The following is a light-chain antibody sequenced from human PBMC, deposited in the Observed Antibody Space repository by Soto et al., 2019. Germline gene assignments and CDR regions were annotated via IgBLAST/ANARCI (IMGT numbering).Light chain of an antibody. V-gene: IGKV1-39*01. J-gene: IGKJ1*01. CDR2: AAS. CDR3: QQSFTTPQT. Sequence: DIQMTQSPSFLSASVGDRVTIACRTSQTIASYLNWYQQKPGKAPKLLNSAASSLQSGVPSRFSGSGSGTDFTLTINSLQPEDFATYYCQQSFTTPQTLGQGTKVDIK. CDR1: QTIASY.